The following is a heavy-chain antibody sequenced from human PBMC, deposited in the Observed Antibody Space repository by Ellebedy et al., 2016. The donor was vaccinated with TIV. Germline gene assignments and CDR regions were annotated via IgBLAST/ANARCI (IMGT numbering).Heavy chain of an antibody. J-gene: IGHJ4*02. CDR3: ASARSGGWLHTPDY. CDR1: GYTFSSYF. Sequence: AASVKVSCKASGYTFSSYFMHWVRQAPGQGLGWMGIINPSTGDTTYAQNLQGRVTMTRDTSTTTVYMELSSLRSEDTAVYYCASARSGGWLHTPDYWGQGTLVIVSS. V-gene: IGHV1-46*04. D-gene: IGHD6-19*01. CDR2: INPSTGDT.